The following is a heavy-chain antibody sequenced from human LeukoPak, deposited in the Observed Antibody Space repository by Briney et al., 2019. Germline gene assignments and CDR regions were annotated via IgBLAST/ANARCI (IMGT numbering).Heavy chain of an antibody. V-gene: IGHV3-21*01. J-gene: IGHJ5*02. CDR3: ARVYSGSLSGWFDP. D-gene: IGHD1-26*01. Sequence: GGSLRLSCAASGFTFTSYSMNWVRQAPGTGLEWVSSISSSSSSIYYADSVKGRFTISRDNAKTSLYLQMSRLRAEDTAVYYCARVYSGSLSGWFDPWGQGTLVTVSS. CDR2: ISSSSSSI. CDR1: GFTFTSYS.